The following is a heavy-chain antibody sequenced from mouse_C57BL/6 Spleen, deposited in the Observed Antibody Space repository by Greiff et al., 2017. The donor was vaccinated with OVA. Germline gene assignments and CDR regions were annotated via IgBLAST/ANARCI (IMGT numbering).Heavy chain of an antibody. Sequence: QVQLQQSGAELVRPGTSVKVSCKASGYAFTNYLIEWVKQRPGQGLEWIGVINPGSGGTNYNEKFKGKATLTADKSSSTAYMQLSSLTSEDSAVYFCARDLYGISGGFAYWGQGTLVTVSA. CDR2: INPGSGGT. V-gene: IGHV1-54*01. CDR1: GYAFTNYL. D-gene: IGHD1-2*01. J-gene: IGHJ3*01. CDR3: ARDLYGISGGFAY.